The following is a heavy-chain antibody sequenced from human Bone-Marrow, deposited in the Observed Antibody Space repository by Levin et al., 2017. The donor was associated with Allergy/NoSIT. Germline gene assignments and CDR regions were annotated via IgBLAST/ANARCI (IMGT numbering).Heavy chain of an antibody. CDR3: ARGTGSSNYYYYNMDV. CDR2: IWHDGSAR. V-gene: IGHV3-33*01. Sequence: LSLTCAASGFTFSTYGMHWVRQAPGKGLEWVALIWHDGSARYYADPVKGRFTISRDNSRNTLYLQMNSLRAEDTALYYCARGTGSSNYYYYNMDVWGKGTVVSVSS. CDR1: GFTFSTYG. J-gene: IGHJ6*03. D-gene: IGHD3-10*01.